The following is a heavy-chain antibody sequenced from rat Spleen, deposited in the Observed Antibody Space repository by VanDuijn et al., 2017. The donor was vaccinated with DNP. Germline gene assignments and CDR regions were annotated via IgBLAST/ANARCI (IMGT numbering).Heavy chain of an antibody. CDR3: ARGSTSIYWYFDF. D-gene: IGHD3-1*01. Sequence: EVQLVESGGDLVQPGRSLKLSCVASGFTFSNYWMYWIRQAPKKGLEWVATIRYDGSNTYYRDSVKGRFTISRDDAKSGLYLQMNSLKSEDTATYYCARGSTSIYWYFDFWGPGTMVTVSS. J-gene: IGHJ1*01. CDR2: IRYDGSNT. V-gene: IGHV5-7*01. CDR1: GFTFSNYW.